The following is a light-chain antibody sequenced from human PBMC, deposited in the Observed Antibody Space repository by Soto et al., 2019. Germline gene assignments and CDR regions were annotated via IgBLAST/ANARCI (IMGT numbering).Light chain of an antibody. J-gene: IGKJ1*01. CDR2: GAS. CDR3: QQYSSSSWT. CDR1: QSVSSSY. Sequence: EIVLTQSPGTLSLSPGERATLSCRASQSVSSSYLVWYQQKPGQAPRLLIYGASSRATGIPDRFSGSGSGTDFTLTISRLEPEDVAVYYCQQYSSSSWTFGQGTKVEIK. V-gene: IGKV3-20*01.